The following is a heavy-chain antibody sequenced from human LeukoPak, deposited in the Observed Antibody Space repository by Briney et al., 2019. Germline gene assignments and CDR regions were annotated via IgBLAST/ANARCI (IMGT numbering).Heavy chain of an antibody. J-gene: IGHJ4*02. Sequence: PGGSLRLSCTVSGFTVSSNYMAWVRQAPGKGLEWVSAISGSGGSTYYADSVKGRFTISRDNSKNTLYLQMNSLRAEDTAVYYCAKLGLSSSSYWGQGTLVTVSS. CDR1: GFTVSSNY. D-gene: IGHD6-6*01. CDR2: ISGSGGST. CDR3: AKLGLSSSSY. V-gene: IGHV3-23*01.